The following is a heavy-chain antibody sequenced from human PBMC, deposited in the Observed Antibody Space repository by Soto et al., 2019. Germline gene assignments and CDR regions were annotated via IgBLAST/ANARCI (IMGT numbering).Heavy chain of an antibody. Sequence: SSETLSLTCTVSGGSISNYYWSWIRQPPGRGLEWIGHIFYSGSTNYNPALKSRVTISVDTSKSQFSLKLSSVTAADTAVYYCAKYSLVNYGYFRWFYPWCQGTLVPVSS. J-gene: IGHJ5*02. CDR2: IFYSGST. V-gene: IGHV4-59*03. CDR3: AKYSLVNYGYFRWFYP. D-gene: IGHD5-18*01. CDR1: GGSISNYY.